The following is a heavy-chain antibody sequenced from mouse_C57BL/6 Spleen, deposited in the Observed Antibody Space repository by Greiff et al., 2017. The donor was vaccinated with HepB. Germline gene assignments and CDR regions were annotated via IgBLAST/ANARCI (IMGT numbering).Heavy chain of an antibody. D-gene: IGHD2-4*01. CDR3: ARHPIYYDYEEFAY. V-gene: IGHV5-6*01. CDR2: ISSGGSYT. J-gene: IGHJ3*01. CDR1: GFTFSSYG. Sequence: EVKLVESGGDLVKPGGSLKLSCAASGFTFSSYGMSWVRQTPDKRLEWVATISSGGSYTYYPDSVKGRFTISRDNAKNTLYLHMSSLKSEDTAMYYCARHPIYYDYEEFAYWGQGTLVTVSA.